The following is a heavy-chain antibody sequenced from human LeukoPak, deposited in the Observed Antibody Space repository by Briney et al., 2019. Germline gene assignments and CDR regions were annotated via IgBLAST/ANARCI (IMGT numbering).Heavy chain of an antibody. J-gene: IGHJ4*02. CDR3: TRENWGALDY. D-gene: IGHD3-16*01. CDR2: INSDGGDT. CDR1: GFSFSVFW. V-gene: IGHV3-74*01. Sequence: GGSLRLSCAASGFSFSVFWMNWVRQVPGKGLVWVSLINSDGGDTTYADSVKGRFTISRDNAKNTLYLQMNSLRAEDTAMYYCTRENWGALDYWGQGTLVTVSS.